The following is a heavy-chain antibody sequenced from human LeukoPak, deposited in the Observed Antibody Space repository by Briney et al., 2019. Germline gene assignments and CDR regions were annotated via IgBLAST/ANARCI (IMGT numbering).Heavy chain of an antibody. CDR3: AKESRPPRYFDY. CDR1: GFTFSSYS. V-gene: IGHV3-21*01. D-gene: IGHD1-14*01. Sequence: GGSLRLSCAASGFTFSSYSMNWVRQAPGKGLEWVSSISSSSSYIYYADSVKGRFTISRDNAKNSLYLQMNSLRAEDTAVYYCAKESRPPRYFDYWGPGILVTVSS. J-gene: IGHJ4*02. CDR2: ISSSSSYI.